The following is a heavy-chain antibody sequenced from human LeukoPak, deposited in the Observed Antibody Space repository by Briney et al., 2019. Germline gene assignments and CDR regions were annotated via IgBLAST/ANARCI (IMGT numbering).Heavy chain of an antibody. Sequence: ASVKVSCKASGYTFTSYGISWVRQAPGQGLEWMGWISAYNGNTNYAQKLQGRVTMTTDTSTSTAYMELSSLRSEDTAVYYCVVGVVIIGKYYYYMDVWGKGTTVTVSS. CDR3: VVGVVIIGKYYYYMDV. CDR2: ISAYNGNT. V-gene: IGHV1-18*01. J-gene: IGHJ6*03. D-gene: IGHD3-3*01. CDR1: GYTFTSYG.